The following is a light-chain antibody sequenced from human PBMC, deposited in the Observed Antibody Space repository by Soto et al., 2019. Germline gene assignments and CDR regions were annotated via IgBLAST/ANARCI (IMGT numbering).Light chain of an antibody. CDR1: QSVSNN. V-gene: IGKV3-15*01. Sequence: DIVMTQTPLSLPVTPGEPATLSCRASQSVSNNVAWYQQKPGQAPRLLILGASTRATGIPARFSGSGSGTEFTLSISSLQSEDFAVYYCKQYKEWPPFTFGQGTRLEI. CDR2: GAS. J-gene: IGKJ5*01. CDR3: KQYKEWPPFT.